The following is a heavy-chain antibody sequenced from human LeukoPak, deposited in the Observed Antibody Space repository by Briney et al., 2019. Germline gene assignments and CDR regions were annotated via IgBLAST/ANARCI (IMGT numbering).Heavy chain of an antibody. CDR2: IYYSGST. J-gene: IGHJ5*02. CDR3: AREWDCSGGSCYSIVGWFDP. D-gene: IGHD2-15*01. V-gene: IGHV4-59*12. Sequence: SETLSLTCTVSGGSISSYYWSWIRQPPGKGLEWIGYIYYSGSTNYNPSLKRRVTISADTSKNQFSLKLSSVTAADTAVYYCAREWDCSGGSCYSIVGWFDPWGQGTLVTVSS. CDR1: GGSISSYY.